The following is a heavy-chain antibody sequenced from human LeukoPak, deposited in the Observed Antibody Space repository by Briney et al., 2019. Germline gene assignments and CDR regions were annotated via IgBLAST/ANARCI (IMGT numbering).Heavy chain of an antibody. CDR3: ARPRYYYGSGSYVYY. CDR2: ISYDGSNK. D-gene: IGHD3-10*01. Sequence: GGSLRLSCAASGFTFSSYAMHWGRQAPGKGLEWVAVISYDGSNKYYADSVKGRFTISRDNSKNTLYLQMNSLRAEDTAVYYCARPRYYYGSGSYVYYWGQGTLVTVSS. J-gene: IGHJ4*02. V-gene: IGHV3-30*04. CDR1: GFTFSSYA.